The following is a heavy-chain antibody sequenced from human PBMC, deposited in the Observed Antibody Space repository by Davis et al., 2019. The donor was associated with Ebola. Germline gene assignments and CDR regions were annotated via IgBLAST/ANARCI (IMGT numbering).Heavy chain of an antibody. Sequence: PGGSLRLSCAASGFTFRSYAMTWVRQAPGKGLEWVSLIGADGSETFYADSVKGRFTVSRDNSKNTLYLHMNSLRDEDTAIYYCAKGSGAAYPASRLCDYWGQGTLVTVSS. V-gene: IGHV3-23*01. CDR1: GFTFRSYA. CDR3: AKGSGAAYPASRLCDY. J-gene: IGHJ4*02. D-gene: IGHD2-15*01. CDR2: IGADGSET.